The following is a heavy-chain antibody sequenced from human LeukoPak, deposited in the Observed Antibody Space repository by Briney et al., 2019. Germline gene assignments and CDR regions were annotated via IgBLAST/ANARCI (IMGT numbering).Heavy chain of an antibody. Sequence: GGSLRLSCAASGFTFSSYEMNWVRQAPGKGLEWVSYISSSGSTIYYADSVKGRFTISRNNAKNSLYLQMNSLRAEDTAVYYCARGVRLLWFGEPPFGHDYWGQGTLVTVSS. V-gene: IGHV3-48*03. J-gene: IGHJ4*02. CDR1: GFTFSSYE. D-gene: IGHD3-10*01. CDR2: ISSSGSTI. CDR3: ARGVRLLWFGEPPFGHDY.